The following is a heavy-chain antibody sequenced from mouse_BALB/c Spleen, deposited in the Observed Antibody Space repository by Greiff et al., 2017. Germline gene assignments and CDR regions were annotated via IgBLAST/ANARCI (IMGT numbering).Heavy chain of an antibody. Sequence: EVKVEESGGGLVKPGGSLKLSCAASGFTFSDYYMYWVRQTPEKRLEWVATISDGGSYTYYPDSVKGRFTISRDNAKNNLYLQMSSLKSEDTAMYYCARAYYRYGFAYWGQGTLVTVSA. D-gene: IGHD2-14*01. CDR3: ARAYYRYGFAY. V-gene: IGHV5-4*02. J-gene: IGHJ3*01. CDR1: GFTFSDYY. CDR2: ISDGGSYT.